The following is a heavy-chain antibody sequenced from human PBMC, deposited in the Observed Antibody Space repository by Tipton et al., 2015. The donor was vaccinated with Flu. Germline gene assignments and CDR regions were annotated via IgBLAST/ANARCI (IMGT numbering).Heavy chain of an antibody. J-gene: IGHJ4*02. CDR3: ARDRSGSYGAVDY. D-gene: IGHD1-26*01. CDR2: FFFGATT. V-gene: IGHV4-59*12. Sequence: TLSLTCTVSGDSISAFYWGWIRQPPGKGLEWVGYFFFGATTKYSPSLKSRATISIDTSKNHFSLNLRSVTAADTAVYYCARDRSGSYGAVDYWGQGTLVTVSS. CDR1: GDSISAFY.